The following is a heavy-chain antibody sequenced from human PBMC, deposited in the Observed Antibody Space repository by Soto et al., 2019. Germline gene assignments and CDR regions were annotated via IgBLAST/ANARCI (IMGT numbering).Heavy chain of an antibody. Sequence: SQTLSLTCVISGDSVSSNSAAWNWIRQSPSRGLEWLGRTYYRSKWYNDYAVSVKSRITINPDTSKNQFSLQLNSVTPEDTAVYYCAREVGIAAAGSGSPIYYYYGMDVWGQGATVTV. CDR3: AREVGIAAAGSGSPIYYYYGMDV. J-gene: IGHJ6*02. CDR2: TYYRSKWYN. CDR1: GDSVSSNSAA. V-gene: IGHV6-1*01. D-gene: IGHD6-13*01.